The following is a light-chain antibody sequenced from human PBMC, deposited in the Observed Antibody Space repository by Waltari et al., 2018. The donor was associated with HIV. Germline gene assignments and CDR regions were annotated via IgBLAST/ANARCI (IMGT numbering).Light chain of an antibody. CDR1: QDISNY. V-gene: IGKV1-33*01. CDR3: QQYDNLPPSLT. Sequence: DIQMTQYPSSLSAAVGDRVTITCQASQDISNYLNWDQQKPGKAPKLLIYDASNVETGVPSRFSGSGSGTDFTFTISSLQPEDIATYYCQQYDNLPPSLTFGGGTKVEIK. J-gene: IGKJ4*01. CDR2: DAS.